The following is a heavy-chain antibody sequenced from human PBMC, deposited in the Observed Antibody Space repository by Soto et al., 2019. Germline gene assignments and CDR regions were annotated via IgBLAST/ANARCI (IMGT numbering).Heavy chain of an antibody. CDR2: IFPSGST. Sequence: SDTLSLRSNVSGGYINTVYWSWGRQPAGKGLEWIGRIFPSGSTSCNPSLESRVAMSVDTSKNHFSLNLSSVTAADMAVYYCAREGSYSAYNFAHGIQLWSFDFWGQGALVTVSS. J-gene: IGHJ4*02. CDR3: AREGSYSAYNFAHGIQLWSFDF. V-gene: IGHV4-4*07. D-gene: IGHD5-12*01. CDR1: GGYINTVY.